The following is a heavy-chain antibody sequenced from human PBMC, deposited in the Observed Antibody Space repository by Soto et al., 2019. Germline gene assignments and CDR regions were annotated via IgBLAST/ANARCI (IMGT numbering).Heavy chain of an antibody. CDR2: IYFRGST. V-gene: IGHV4-59*01. CDR3: ARSSGYATPLDQ. CDR1: GGSMNTFY. Sequence: QVRLQESGPGLVKPSETLSLTCTVSGGSMNTFYWSWIRQSPGEGLEWIGYIYFRGSTSYHPSFQSRVSISIDTSQSQFPLTLHSMTAADTAVYYCARSSGYATPLDQWGQGTLVTVS. J-gene: IGHJ4*02. D-gene: IGHD3-22*01.